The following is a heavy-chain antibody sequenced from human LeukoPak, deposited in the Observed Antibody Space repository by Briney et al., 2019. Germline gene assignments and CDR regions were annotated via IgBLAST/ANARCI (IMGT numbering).Heavy chain of an antibody. CDR1: GFTFSVFW. D-gene: IGHD2-15*01. J-gene: IGHJ4*02. CDR2: IKLDGSEK. V-gene: IGHV3-7*01. Sequence: GGSLRLSCAASGFTFSVFWMSWVRQAPGKGLEWVANIKLDGSEKYYVDSVKGRFTISRDNDNNSMYLQINSLRAEDTAVYYCARYHGGYFAYWGQGTLVTVSS. CDR3: ARYHGGYFAY.